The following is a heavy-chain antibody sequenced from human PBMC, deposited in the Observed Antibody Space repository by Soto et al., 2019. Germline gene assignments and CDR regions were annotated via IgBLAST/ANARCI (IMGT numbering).Heavy chain of an antibody. V-gene: IGHV3-73*01. Sequence: GGSLRLSCAASGFTFSGSAMHWVRQASGKGLEWVGRIRSKANSYATAYAASVKGRFTISRDDSKNTAYLQMNSLKTEDTAACYCTSRYDFWSDAFDIWGQGTMVTVSS. J-gene: IGHJ3*02. CDR3: TSRYDFWSDAFDI. CDR1: GFTFSGSA. CDR2: IRSKANSYAT. D-gene: IGHD3-3*01.